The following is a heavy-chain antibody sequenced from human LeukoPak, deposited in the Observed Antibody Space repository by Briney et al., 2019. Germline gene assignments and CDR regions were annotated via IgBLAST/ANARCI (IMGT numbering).Heavy chain of an antibody. CDR2: ISYDGSNK. CDR3: ARPLLYSSSWYLGGTSAFDI. Sequence: GGSLRLSCAASGFTFSSYAMHWVRQAPGKGLEWVAVISYDGSNKYYADSVKGRFTISRDNSKNTLYLQMNSLRAEDTAVCYCARPLLYSSSWYLGGTSAFDIWGQGTMVTVSS. V-gene: IGHV3-30-3*01. CDR1: GFTFSSYA. D-gene: IGHD6-13*01. J-gene: IGHJ3*02.